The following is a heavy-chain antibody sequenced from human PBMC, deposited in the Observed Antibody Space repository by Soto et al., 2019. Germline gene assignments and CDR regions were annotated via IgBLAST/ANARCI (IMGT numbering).Heavy chain of an antibody. CDR1: GGTFSSYS. Sequence: SVKVSCKASGGTFSSYSISWVRQAPGQGLEWMGGIIPIFGTANYAQKFQGRVTITADKSTSTAYMELSSLRSEDTAVYYCARDRYPYYDFWSGYYRCFDYWGQGTLVTVSS. J-gene: IGHJ4*02. V-gene: IGHV1-69*06. CDR2: IIPIFGTA. D-gene: IGHD3-3*01. CDR3: ARDRYPYYDFWSGYYRCFDY.